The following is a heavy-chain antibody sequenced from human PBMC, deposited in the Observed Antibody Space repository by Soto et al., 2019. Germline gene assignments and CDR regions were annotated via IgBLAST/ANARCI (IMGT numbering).Heavy chain of an antibody. CDR3: ARAYGSGSLSGY. Sequence: EVQLVESGGLFVACGGSETLLCAVSGFTFYRFWVLWVRQAPGKGLEWVANIKQDGSEKYNVDFVKGRFTISRDNAKNSLYLQMNSLRVEDTAVYYCARAYGSGSLSGYWGQGTLVTVSS. CDR1: GFTFYRFW. CDR2: IKQDGSEK. D-gene: IGHD3-10*01. J-gene: IGHJ4*02. V-gene: IGHV3-7*01.